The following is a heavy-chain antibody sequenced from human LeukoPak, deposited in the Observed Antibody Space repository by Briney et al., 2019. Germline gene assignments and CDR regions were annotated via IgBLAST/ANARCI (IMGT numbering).Heavy chain of an antibody. CDR3: ARSYDFWSGYHHYYYMDV. D-gene: IGHD3-3*01. CDR1: GYTFTSYD. Sequence: ASVKVSCKASGYTFTSYDINWARQATGQGLEWMGWMNPNSGNTGYAQKFQGRVTMTRNTSISTAYMELSSLRSEDTAVYYCARSYDFWSGYHHYYYMDVWGKGTTVTVSS. V-gene: IGHV1-8*01. CDR2: MNPNSGNT. J-gene: IGHJ6*03.